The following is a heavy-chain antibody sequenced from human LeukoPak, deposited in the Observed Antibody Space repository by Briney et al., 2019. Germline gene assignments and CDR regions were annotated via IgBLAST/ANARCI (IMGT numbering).Heavy chain of an antibody. Sequence: PSETLSLTCTVSGGSVSSGSYYWSWIRQPPGKGLEWIGYIYYSGSTNYNPSLKSRVTISVDTSKNQFPLKLSSVTAADTAVYYCARGWRIAAAWGQGTMVTVSS. CDR2: IYYSGST. V-gene: IGHV4-61*01. D-gene: IGHD6-13*01. J-gene: IGHJ3*01. CDR1: GGSVSSGSYY. CDR3: ARGWRIAAA.